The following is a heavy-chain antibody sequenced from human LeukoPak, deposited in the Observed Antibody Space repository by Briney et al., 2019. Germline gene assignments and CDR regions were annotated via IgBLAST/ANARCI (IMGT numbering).Heavy chain of an antibody. D-gene: IGHD6-13*01. J-gene: IGHJ4*02. CDR3: ARVRAAAVPYYFDY. CDR1: GGSISSSSYY. V-gene: IGHV4-39*07. CDR2: IYYSGST. Sequence: SETLSLTCTVSGGSISSSSYYWGWIRQPPGKGLEWIGSIYYSGSTYYNPSLKSRVTMSVDTSKNQFSLRLISVTAADTAVYYCARVRAAAVPYYFDYWGRGTLVTVSS.